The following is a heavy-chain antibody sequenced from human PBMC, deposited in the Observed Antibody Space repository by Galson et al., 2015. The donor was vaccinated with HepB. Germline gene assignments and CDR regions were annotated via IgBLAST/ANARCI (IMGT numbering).Heavy chain of an antibody. CDR1: GFTFSDYY. D-gene: IGHD6-19*01. CDR3: ASRSGGGPDAFDI. J-gene: IGHJ3*02. CDR2: ISSSSSYT. V-gene: IGHV3-11*03. Sequence: SLRLSCAASGFTFSDYYMSWIRQAPGKGLEWVSYISSSSSYTNYADSVKGRFTISRDNAKNSLYLQMNSLRAEDTAVYYCASRSGGGPDAFDIWGQGTMVTVSS.